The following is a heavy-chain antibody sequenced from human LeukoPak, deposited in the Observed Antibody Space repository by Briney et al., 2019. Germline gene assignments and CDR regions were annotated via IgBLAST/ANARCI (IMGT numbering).Heavy chain of an antibody. D-gene: IGHD3-10*01. J-gene: IGHJ6*02. Sequence: GGSLRLSCAAPGFTFSSFGMNWVRQAPGKGLEWVSYISDSSSITYYADSVKGRFTNSRDNAKNSLSLQLNSLRDEDTAVYFCAKVIRGGYGMDVWGQGTTVTVSS. V-gene: IGHV3-48*02. CDR2: ISDSSSIT. CDR1: GFTFSSFG. CDR3: AKVIRGGYGMDV.